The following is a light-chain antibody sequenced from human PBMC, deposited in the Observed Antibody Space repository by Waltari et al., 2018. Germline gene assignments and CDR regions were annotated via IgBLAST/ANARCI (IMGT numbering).Light chain of an antibody. J-gene: IGKJ1*01. CDR1: QSISSW. CDR2: DAS. V-gene: IGKV1-5*01. CDR3: QQYNSYSA. Sequence: DIQMTQSPSTLSASVGDRVTSPCRASQSISSWLAWYQQKPGKAPKLLIYDASSLESGVPSRFSGSGSGTEFTLTISSLQPDDFATYYCQQYNSYSAFGQGTKVE.